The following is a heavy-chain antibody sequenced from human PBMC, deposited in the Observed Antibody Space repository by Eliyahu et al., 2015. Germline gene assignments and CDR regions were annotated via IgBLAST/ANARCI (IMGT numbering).Heavy chain of an antibody. V-gene: IGHV3-48*02. J-gene: IGHJ4*02. CDR3: ARDLGCSGGTCYSKFDY. CDR2: ITGASGTI. Sequence: EVQLVESGGGLVQPGGSLRLSCXASGFIFSXXXMNWVRQAPGKGLEWISYITGASGTIYYADSVKGRFTISRDNAKNSLFLQMNSLRDEDTAVYYCARDLGCSGGTCYSKFDYWGQGTLVTVSS. D-gene: IGHD2-15*01. CDR1: GFIFSXXX.